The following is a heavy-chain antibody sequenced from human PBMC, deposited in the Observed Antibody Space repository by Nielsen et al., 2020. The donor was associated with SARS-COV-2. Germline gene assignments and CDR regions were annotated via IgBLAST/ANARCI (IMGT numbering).Heavy chain of an antibody. CDR3: ARDRGQLLLFL. J-gene: IGHJ4*02. CDR1: GFIFTSHA. V-gene: IGHV3-30*03. CDR2: VSYDGRNQ. D-gene: IGHD2-15*01. Sequence: GGSLRLSCAASGFIFTSHAMHWVRQAPGKGLEWVAVVSYDGRNQYYADSVRGRFTISRDNAKNSLYLQMNSLRVEDTAVYYCARDRGQLLLFLWGQGTLVTVSS.